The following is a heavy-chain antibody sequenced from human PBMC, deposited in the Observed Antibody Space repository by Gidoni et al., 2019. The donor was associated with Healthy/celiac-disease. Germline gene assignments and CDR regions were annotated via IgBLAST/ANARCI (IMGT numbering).Heavy chain of an antibody. J-gene: IGHJ3*02. Sequence: QVQLVESGGGVVQPGRSRSLSCAASGFPFSSYGMHLVRQAPGKGLEWVAVIWYDGSNKYYADSVKGRFTISRDNSKNTLYLQMNSLRAEDTAVYYCVRVTRGAFDIWGQGTMVTVSS. V-gene: IGHV3-33*01. D-gene: IGHD2-21*02. CDR3: VRVTRGAFDI. CDR2: IWYDGSNK. CDR1: GFPFSSYG.